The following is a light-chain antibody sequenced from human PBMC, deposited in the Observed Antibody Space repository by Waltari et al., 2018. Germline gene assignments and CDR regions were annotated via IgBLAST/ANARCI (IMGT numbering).Light chain of an antibody. Sequence: ELVLTQSPGTLSLSPGERVTLPCTASEGVRNNYLAWYQQKPGQAPRLLISRVSRRATGISDRFSGSGSWTDFTLTISRLEPEDFAVYYCQQYSSAPLTFGGGTKVEIK. J-gene: IGKJ4*01. CDR2: RVS. CDR3: QQYSSAPLT. V-gene: IGKV3-20*01. CDR1: EGVRNNY.